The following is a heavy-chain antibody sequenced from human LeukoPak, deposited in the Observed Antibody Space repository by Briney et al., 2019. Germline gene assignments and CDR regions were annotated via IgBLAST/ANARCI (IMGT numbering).Heavy chain of an antibody. V-gene: IGHV3-30*02. D-gene: IGHD7-27*01. CDR1: GFTFSRYG. Sequence: PGGSLRLSCGASGFTFSRYGMHWVRQAPGKGLEWVTYIRKDGSDKYYADSVKGRFTISRDSSKNMVYLQMNSLRAEDTAIYYCAKDSNWAFDYWDQGTLVSVSS. CDR3: AKDSNWAFDY. J-gene: IGHJ4*02. CDR2: IRKDGSDK.